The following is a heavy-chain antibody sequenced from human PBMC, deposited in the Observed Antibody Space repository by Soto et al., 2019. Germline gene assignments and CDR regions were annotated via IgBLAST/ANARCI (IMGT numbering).Heavy chain of an antibody. CDR2: INTNSGGT. CDR3: ARAYSVAAAGTSLDF. J-gene: IGHJ4*02. CDR1: GYTFTGSY. V-gene: IGHV1-2*02. Sequence: QVHLVQSGAEVKKPGASVKVSCKASGYTFTGSYIHWVRQAPGQGLEWMGWINTNSGGTNYAQTFQDRVSMTRDTSITTTYMGLSRLTSDDTAFYYCARAYSVAAAGTSLDFWGQGTLVTVSS. D-gene: IGHD6-13*01.